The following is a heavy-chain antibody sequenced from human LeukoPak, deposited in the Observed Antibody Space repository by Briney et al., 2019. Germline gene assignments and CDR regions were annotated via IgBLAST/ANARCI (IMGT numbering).Heavy chain of an antibody. Sequence: ASVKVSCKASGYTFTSYGISWVRQAPGQGLEWMGWISAYNGNTNYAQKLQGRVTMTTDTSTSTAYMELRSLRSDDTAVYYCARDSQTYYYDSSGYYFDAFDIWGQGTMVTVSS. CDR2: ISAYNGNT. CDR3: ARDSQTYYYDSSGYYFDAFDI. CDR1: GYTFTSYG. J-gene: IGHJ3*02. V-gene: IGHV1-18*01. D-gene: IGHD3-22*01.